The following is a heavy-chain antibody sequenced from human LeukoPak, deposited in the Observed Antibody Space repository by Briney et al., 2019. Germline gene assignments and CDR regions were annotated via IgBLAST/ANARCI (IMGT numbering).Heavy chain of an antibody. CDR1: GGTFSSYA. V-gene: IGHV1-69*01. Sequence: ASVKVSCKASGGTFSSYAISWVRQAPGQGLEWMGGIIPIFGTANYAQKFQGRVTITADESTGTAYMELSSLRSEDTAVYYCARGYCSGGSCYLDGFWFDPWGQGTLVTVSS. J-gene: IGHJ5*02. CDR2: IIPIFGTA. CDR3: ARGYCSGGSCYLDGFWFDP. D-gene: IGHD2-15*01.